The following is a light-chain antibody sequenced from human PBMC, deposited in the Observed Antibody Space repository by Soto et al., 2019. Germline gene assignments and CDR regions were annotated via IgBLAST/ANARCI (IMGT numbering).Light chain of an antibody. V-gene: IGKV1-9*01. CDR1: QGISSY. CDR2: AAS. CDR3: QHYNNWPPWT. J-gene: IGKJ1*01. Sequence: IQLTQSPSSLSASVGDRVTITCRASQGISSYLAWYQQKPGKAPKLLIYAASTLQSGVPSRFSGSGSGTDFTLTISSLQPEDFATYYCQHYNNWPPWTFGQGTKVDIK.